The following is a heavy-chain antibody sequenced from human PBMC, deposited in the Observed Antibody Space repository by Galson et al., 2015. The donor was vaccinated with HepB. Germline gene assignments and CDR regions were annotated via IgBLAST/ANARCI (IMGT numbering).Heavy chain of an antibody. J-gene: IGHJ4*02. CDR1: GFTFSSYA. V-gene: IGHV3-23*01. Sequence: SLRLSCAASGFTFSSYAMNWVRQAPGKGLEWVSAISGSGGNTYYADSVKGRFTISRDNSKNTLYLQMNSLRAEDTAVYYCAKDLLKTTVVSYLFDYWGQGTLVTVSS. D-gene: IGHD4-23*01. CDR3: AKDLLKTTVVSYLFDY. CDR2: ISGSGGNT.